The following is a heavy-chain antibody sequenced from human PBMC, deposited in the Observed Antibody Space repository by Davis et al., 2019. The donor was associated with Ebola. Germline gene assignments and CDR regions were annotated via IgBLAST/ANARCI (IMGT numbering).Heavy chain of an antibody. Sequence: GESLKISCAASGFSISHNYMTWVRQAPGKGLEWVSSIFSDSVTIYYADSVKGRFTISRDNSKNTLYLQMNSLRAEDTAVYYCAKHPSICTNGVCYTYYYYGMDVWGQGTTVTVSS. J-gene: IGHJ6*02. CDR3: AKHPSICTNGVCYTYYYYGMDV. CDR1: GFSISHNY. D-gene: IGHD2-8*01. V-gene: IGHV3-53*01. CDR2: IFSDSVTI.